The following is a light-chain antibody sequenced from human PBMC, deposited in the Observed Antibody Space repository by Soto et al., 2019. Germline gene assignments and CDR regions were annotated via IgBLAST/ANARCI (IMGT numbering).Light chain of an antibody. CDR3: QQYNTYPLT. Sequence: IQMTQSPSTLLAFVGDRVTITCRASQSINSLLAWYQQKPGRAPTLLIYKASTLETGVPSRFSGSGSGTEFTLTISSLQPDDFATYYCQQYNTYPLTFGQGTRLEIK. V-gene: IGKV1-5*03. CDR2: KAS. CDR1: QSINSL. J-gene: IGKJ5*01.